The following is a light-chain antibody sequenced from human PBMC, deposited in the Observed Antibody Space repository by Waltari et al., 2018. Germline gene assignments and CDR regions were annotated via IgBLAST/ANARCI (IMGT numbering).Light chain of an antibody. Sequence: EIVMTQSPATLSVSPGERATLPCRASQSVSSNLAWYQQKPGQAASLLIYGASTRATGIPARCSGSGSGTEFSLTISSVQSEDFAVYYCQQCHNWPPLTFGGGTKVEIK. J-gene: IGKJ4*01. CDR2: GAS. CDR1: QSVSSN. CDR3: QQCHNWPPLT. V-gene: IGKV3-15*01.